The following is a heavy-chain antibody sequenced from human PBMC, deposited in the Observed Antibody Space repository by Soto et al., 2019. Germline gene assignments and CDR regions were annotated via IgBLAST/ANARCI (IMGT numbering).Heavy chain of an antibody. V-gene: IGHV1-69*13. D-gene: IGHD1-26*01. CDR1: GGTLSSYA. Sequence: GASVKVSCKASGGTLSSYAISWVRQAPGQGLEWMGGIIPIFGTANYAQKFQGRVTITADESTSTAYMELSSLRSEDTAVYYCARERFSGSYRWSYYYGMDVWGQGTTVTVSS. J-gene: IGHJ6*02. CDR2: IIPIFGTA. CDR3: ARERFSGSYRWSYYYGMDV.